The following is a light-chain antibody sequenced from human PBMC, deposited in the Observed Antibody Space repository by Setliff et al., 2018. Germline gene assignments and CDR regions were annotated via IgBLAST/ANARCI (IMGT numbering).Light chain of an antibody. CDR3: SSYTSSSTV. J-gene: IGLJ2*01. V-gene: IGLV2-14*01. CDR2: DVS. Sequence: QSVLAQPASVSGSPGQSITISCTGTSSDVGGYNYVSWYQQHPGKAPKLMIYDVSNRPPGVSNRFSGSKSGNTASLTISGLQAEDEADYYCSSYTSSSTVFGGGTKVTVL. CDR1: SSDVGGYNY.